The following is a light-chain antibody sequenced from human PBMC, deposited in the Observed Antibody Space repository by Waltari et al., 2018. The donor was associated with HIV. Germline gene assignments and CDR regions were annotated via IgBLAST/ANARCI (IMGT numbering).Light chain of an antibody. Sequence: DITKPQSPSPLCASVGDTVCITCRASQTVTNKVNWYQQKPGKAPQVLIYDASTLQSGVPSRFRGGGSGTDFTLTITSLQLDDFATYFCQQSYSSPLTFGPGTKVDIK. J-gene: IGKJ3*01. V-gene: IGKV1-39*01. CDR1: QTVTNK. CDR2: DAS. CDR3: QQSYSSPLT.